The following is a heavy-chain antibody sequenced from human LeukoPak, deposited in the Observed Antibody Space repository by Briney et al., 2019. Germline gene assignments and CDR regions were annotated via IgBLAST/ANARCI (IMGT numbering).Heavy chain of an antibody. V-gene: IGHV3-30-3*01. CDR1: GFTFSSYA. CDR2: ISYDGSNK. D-gene: IGHD3-22*01. Sequence: GGSLRLSCAASGFTFSSYAMHWVRQAPGKGLEWVAVISYDGSNKYYTDSVKGRFTISRDNSKNTLYLQMNSLRAEDTAVYYCARSYYYDSPLRAFDIWGQGTMVTVSS. J-gene: IGHJ3*02. CDR3: ARSYYYDSPLRAFDI.